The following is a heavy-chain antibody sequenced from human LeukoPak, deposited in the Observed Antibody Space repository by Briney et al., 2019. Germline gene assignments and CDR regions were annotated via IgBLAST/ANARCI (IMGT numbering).Heavy chain of an antibody. D-gene: IGHD3-3*01. Sequence: ASVKVSCKVSGYTLTELSMHWVRQAPGKGLEWMGGFDPEDGETIYAQKFQGRVTMTEDTSTDTAYMGLSSLRSEDTAVYYCATEVGITRDRPYRYDYWGQGTLVTVSS. CDR1: GYTLTELS. J-gene: IGHJ4*02. V-gene: IGHV1-24*01. CDR2: FDPEDGET. CDR3: ATEVGITRDRPYRYDY.